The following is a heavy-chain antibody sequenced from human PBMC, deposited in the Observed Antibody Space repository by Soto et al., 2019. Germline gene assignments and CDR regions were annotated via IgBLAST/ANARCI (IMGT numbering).Heavy chain of an antibody. D-gene: IGHD5-12*01. J-gene: IGHJ6*02. CDR3: ARAQGVDIVATIRAGTERGYYYGMDV. CDR1: GYTFTSYA. CDR2: INPNSGGT. Sequence: ASVKVSCKASGYTFTSYAMHWVRQAPGQGLEWMGWINPNSGGTNYAQKFQGWVTMTRDTSISTAYMELSRLRSDDTAVYYCARAQGVDIVATIRAGTERGYYYGMDVWGQGTTVTVSS. V-gene: IGHV1-2*04.